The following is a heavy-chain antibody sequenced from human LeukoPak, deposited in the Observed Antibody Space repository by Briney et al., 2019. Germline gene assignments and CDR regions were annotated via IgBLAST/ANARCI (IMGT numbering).Heavy chain of an antibody. CDR1: GFTFSSSV. V-gene: IGHV3-23*01. D-gene: IGHD2-8*01. J-gene: IGHJ4*02. CDR3: AKAENGLDY. CDR2: ITGSGGST. Sequence: PGGSLRLSCAASGFTFSSSVMSWVRQAPGKGLEWVSSITGSGGSTYYADSWKGRFSISRDNSKNTLYLQMNSLRAEDTAVYYCAKAENGLDYWGQGTLVTVSS.